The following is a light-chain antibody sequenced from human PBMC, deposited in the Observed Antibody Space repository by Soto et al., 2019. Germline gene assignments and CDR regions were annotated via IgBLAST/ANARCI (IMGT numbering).Light chain of an antibody. CDR2: VAS. CDR3: QQLRSYPLT. V-gene: IGKV1-9*01. Sequence: IQLTQSPSSLSASVGDIVTITCRASQGISSYLAWYQQKPGRAPQLLIYVASTLQSGVPSRFSGSRSGTDFTLTISSLQPEDFATYYCQQLRSYPLTFGGGTKVEIK. J-gene: IGKJ4*01. CDR1: QGISSY.